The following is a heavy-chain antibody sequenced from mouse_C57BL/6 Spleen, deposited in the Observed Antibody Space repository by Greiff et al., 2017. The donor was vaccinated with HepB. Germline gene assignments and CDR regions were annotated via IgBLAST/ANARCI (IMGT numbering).Heavy chain of an antibody. J-gene: IGHJ3*01. D-gene: IGHD1-1*01. CDR2: IYPGDGDT. V-gene: IGHV1-82*01. Sequence: VQLQQSGPELVKPGASVKISCKASGYAFSSSWMNWVKQRPGKGLEWIGRIYPGDGDTNYNGKFKGKATLTADKSSSTAYMQLSSLTSEDSAVYFCAREGADYGTSFAYWGQGTLVTVSA. CDR3: AREGADYGTSFAY. CDR1: GYAFSSSW.